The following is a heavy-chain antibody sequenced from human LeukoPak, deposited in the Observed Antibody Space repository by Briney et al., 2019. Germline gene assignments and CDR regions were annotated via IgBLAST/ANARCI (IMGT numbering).Heavy chain of an antibody. CDR1: GGTFSSYA. CDR3: ARDGPRGNYMDV. CDR2: IIPIFGTA. D-gene: IGHD3-10*01. V-gene: IGHV1-69*13. J-gene: IGHJ6*03. Sequence: SVKVSCKASGGTFSSYAISWVRQAPGQGLEWMGGIIPIFGTANYAQKFQGRVTITADESTSTAYMELSSLRSEGTAVYYCARDGPRGNYMDVWGKGTTVTVSS.